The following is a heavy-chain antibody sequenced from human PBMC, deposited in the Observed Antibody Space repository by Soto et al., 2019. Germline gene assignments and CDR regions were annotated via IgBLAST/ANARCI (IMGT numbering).Heavy chain of an antibody. CDR3: ARCPYSSSSPYYYYYGMDV. V-gene: IGHV1-18*01. D-gene: IGHD6-6*01. Sequence: GASVKVSCKASGYTFTSYGISWVRQAPGQGLEWMGWISAYNGNTNYAQKLQGRVTMTTDTSTSTAYMELRSLRSDDTAVYYCARCPYSSSSPYYYYYGMDVCGQVPTVTVS. CDR1: GYTFTSYG. CDR2: ISAYNGNT. J-gene: IGHJ6*02.